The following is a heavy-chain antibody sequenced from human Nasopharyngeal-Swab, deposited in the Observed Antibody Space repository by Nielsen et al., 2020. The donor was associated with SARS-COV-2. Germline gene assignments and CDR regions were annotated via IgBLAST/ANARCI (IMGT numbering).Heavy chain of an antibody. V-gene: IGHV4-30-4*01. CDR1: GGSISSGDYY. CDR2: IYYSGST. Sequence: SETLSLTCTVSGGSISSGDYYWSWIRQPPGKGLEWIGYIYYSGSTYYNPSLKSRVTISVDTSKNQFSLKLSSVTAADTAVYYCASVTWDSGWSEPFDYWGQGTLVTVSS. D-gene: IGHD6-19*01. CDR3: ASVTWDSGWSEPFDY. J-gene: IGHJ4*02.